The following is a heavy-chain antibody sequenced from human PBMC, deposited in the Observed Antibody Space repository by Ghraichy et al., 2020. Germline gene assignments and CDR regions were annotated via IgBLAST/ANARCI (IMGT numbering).Heavy chain of an antibody. V-gene: IGHV3-7*01. Sequence: GGSLRLSCAASGFSFSNYWMTWVRQAPGKGLEWVANIKQDGNEKYCVDSVKGRFTISRDNAKNSLYLQMNSLRAEDTAVYYCARPRQPYYYHAMDVGGQGTTVTVSS. CDR2: IKQDGNEK. J-gene: IGHJ6*02. CDR1: GFSFSNYW. CDR3: ARPRQPYYYHAMDV. D-gene: IGHD1-1*01.